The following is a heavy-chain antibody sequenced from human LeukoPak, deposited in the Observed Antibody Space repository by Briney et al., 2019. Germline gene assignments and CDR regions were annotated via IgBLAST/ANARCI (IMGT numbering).Heavy chain of an antibody. CDR2: IHKDGSET. CDR3: ARLDYSRVYVY. Sequence: GGSLRLSCAASGFTFSSYWMSWVRQAPGKGLEWVANIHKDGSETYFVDSVKGRFTMSRDNAENSLSLQMSSLKAEDTAIYYCARLDYSRVYVYWGQGTLVTVSS. J-gene: IGHJ4*02. CDR1: GFTFSSYW. V-gene: IGHV3-7*01. D-gene: IGHD4-11*01.